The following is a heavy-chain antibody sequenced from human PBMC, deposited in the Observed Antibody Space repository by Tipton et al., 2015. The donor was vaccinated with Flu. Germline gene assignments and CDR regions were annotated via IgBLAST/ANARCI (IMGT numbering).Heavy chain of an antibody. D-gene: IGHD2-8*02. CDR1: GGSISSSSHY. Sequence: TLSLTCTVSGGSISSSSHYWGWIRQAPGRGLEWVGSIYYTGYPYYNSSLKSRLAMSIDTSKKQFSLKLISVTAADTAVYYCAGHFTSGLFASWGQGTPVTVSS. V-gene: IGHV4-39*07. CDR3: AGHFTSGLFAS. CDR2: IYYTGYP. J-gene: IGHJ4*02.